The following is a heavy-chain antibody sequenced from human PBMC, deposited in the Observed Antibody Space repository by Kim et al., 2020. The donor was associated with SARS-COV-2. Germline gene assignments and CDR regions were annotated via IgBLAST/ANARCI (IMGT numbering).Heavy chain of an antibody. D-gene: IGHD6-13*01. Sequence: SETLSLTCTVSGGSISSYYWSWIRQPPGKGLEWIGYIYYSGSTNYNPSLKSRVTISVDTSKNQFSLKLSSVTAADTAVYYCARVYESAAAGTDRPEFYYYYGMDVWGQGTTVTVSS. CDR1: GGSISSYY. CDR3: ARVYESAAAGTDRPEFYYYYGMDV. V-gene: IGHV4-59*13. CDR2: IYYSGST. J-gene: IGHJ6*02.